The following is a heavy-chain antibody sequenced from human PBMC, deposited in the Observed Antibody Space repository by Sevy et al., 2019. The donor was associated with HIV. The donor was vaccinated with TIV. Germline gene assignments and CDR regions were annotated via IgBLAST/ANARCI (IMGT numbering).Heavy chain of an antibody. CDR3: INNRGFCTNGACGEYFDY. D-gene: IGHD2-8*01. Sequence: WGSLRLSCAASGFTFRDAWMTWVRQAPGKGLEWVGRIKSKTDGETTDYATPVKGRFTISRDDSKNTLYLQMNSLKTEVTALYYCINNRGFCTNGACGEYFDYWGQGTLVTVSS. V-gene: IGHV3-15*01. J-gene: IGHJ4*02. CDR2: IKSKTDGETT. CDR1: GFTFRDAW.